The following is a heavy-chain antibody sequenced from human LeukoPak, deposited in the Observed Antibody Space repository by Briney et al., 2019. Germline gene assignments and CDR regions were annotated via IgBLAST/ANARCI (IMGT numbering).Heavy chain of an antibody. CDR1: GGSISSHY. Sequence: SETLSLTCTVSGGSISSHYWSWIRQPPGKGLEWIGYIYYSGSTNYNPSLKSRVTISVDTSKNQFSLKLSSVTAADTAVYYCAREGTSYHDFWSGYYTRTRYYYMDVWGKGTTVTVSS. D-gene: IGHD3-3*01. V-gene: IGHV4-59*11. CDR2: IYYSGST. CDR3: AREGTSYHDFWSGYYTRTRYYYMDV. J-gene: IGHJ6*03.